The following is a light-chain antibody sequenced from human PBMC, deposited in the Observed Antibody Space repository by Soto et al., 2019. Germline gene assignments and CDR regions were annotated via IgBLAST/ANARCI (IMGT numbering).Light chain of an antibody. CDR1: QTISSW. CDR3: QHYNSYSEA. J-gene: IGKJ1*01. V-gene: IGKV1-5*03. Sequence: MQITQSPSXLSGSVGXAXTXTCXASQTISSWLAWYQQKPGKAPKLLIYKASTLKSGVPSRFSGSGSGTEFTLTISSLQPDDFATYYCQHYNSYSEAFGQGTKVDIK. CDR2: KAS.